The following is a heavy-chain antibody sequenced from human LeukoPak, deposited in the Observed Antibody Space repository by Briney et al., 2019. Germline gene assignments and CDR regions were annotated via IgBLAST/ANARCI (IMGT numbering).Heavy chain of an antibody. CDR2: IYYSGST. CDR1: GGSISSVGYY. Sequence: SSETLSLTCTVSGGSISSVGYYWSWIRQHPGKGLEWIGYIYYSGSTYYNPSLKSRLTISADTSKNQFSLKLSSVTAADTAVYFCARGDYYDSSGYHYPIDYWGQGNLVTVSS. CDR3: ARGDYYDSSGYHYPIDY. D-gene: IGHD3-22*01. V-gene: IGHV4-31*03. J-gene: IGHJ4*02.